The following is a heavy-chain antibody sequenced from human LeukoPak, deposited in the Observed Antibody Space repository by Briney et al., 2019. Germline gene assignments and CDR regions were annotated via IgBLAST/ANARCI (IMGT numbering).Heavy chain of an antibody. J-gene: IGHJ4*02. CDR2: INHSGST. D-gene: IGHD3-10*01. V-gene: IGHV4-34*01. Sequence: SETLSLTCAVYGGSFSGYYWSWIRQPPGKGLKWIGEINHSGSTNYNPSLKSRVTISVDTSKNQFSLKLSSVTAADTAVYYCARGVTYYYGSGSYYTLWGQGTLVTVSS. CDR1: GGSFSGYY. CDR3: ARGVTYYYGSGSYYTL.